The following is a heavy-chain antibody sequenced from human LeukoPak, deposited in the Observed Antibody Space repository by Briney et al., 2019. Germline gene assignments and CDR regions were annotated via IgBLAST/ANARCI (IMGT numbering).Heavy chain of an antibody. V-gene: IGHV4-4*02. CDR2: IYHSGST. CDR3: AREGQTDYYYYYYMDV. Sequence: SETLSLTCAVSGGSISSSNWWSWVRQPPGKGLEWIGEIYHSGSTNYNPSLKSRVTISVDKSKNQFSLKLSSVTAADTAVYYCAREGQTDYYYYYYMDVWGKGTTVTVSS. CDR1: GGSISSSNW. J-gene: IGHJ6*03. D-gene: IGHD1-1*01.